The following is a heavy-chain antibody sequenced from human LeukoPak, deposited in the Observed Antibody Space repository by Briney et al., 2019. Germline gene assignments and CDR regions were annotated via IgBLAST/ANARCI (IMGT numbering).Heavy chain of an antibody. V-gene: IGHV3-21*01. CDR3: GRDFLGKSGAGGP. D-gene: IGHD3-10*01. CDR2: ISPSGHST. Sequence: PGGSLRLSCAASGFTFSSYTMNWVRQAAGKGLEWASSISPSGHSTWYADSVKGRFTISRDNAKNSVYLQMTNLRGDDTAVYYCGRDFLGKSGAGGPWGQGILVTVSP. J-gene: IGHJ5*02. CDR1: GFTFSSYT.